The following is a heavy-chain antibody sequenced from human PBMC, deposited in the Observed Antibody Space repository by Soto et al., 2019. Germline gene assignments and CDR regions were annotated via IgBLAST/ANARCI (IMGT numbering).Heavy chain of an antibody. J-gene: IGHJ4*02. CDR2: IDDGNSA. CDR1: GFNFRTYA. V-gene: IGHV3-23*05. D-gene: IGHD2-21*02. CDR3: TKRPMCAGDCWYFDD. Sequence: EVRLLESGGGSEQPGGSLRLSCAASGFNFRTYAMYWVRQAPGKGLERVSAIDDGNSAYYADSVKGRFIISRDNSRNTVYLQMDGLRVEDTAIYFCTKRPMCAGDCWYFDDWGQGILVTVSS.